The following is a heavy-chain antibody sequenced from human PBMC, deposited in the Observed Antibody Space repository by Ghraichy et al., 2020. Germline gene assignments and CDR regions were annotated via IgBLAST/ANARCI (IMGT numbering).Heavy chain of an antibody. CDR3: ARDGSSGYSLQY. Sequence: SETLSLTCAVSGGSISRGKWWSWVRQPPGRGLEWIGEINHSGITNYNPSLKSRVTISVDTSKNQFSLYLNSVTAADTAVYYCARDGSSGYSLQYWGQETLVTVSS. CDR2: INHSGIT. D-gene: IGHD3-22*01. V-gene: IGHV4-4*02. CDR1: GGSISRGKW. J-gene: IGHJ4*02.